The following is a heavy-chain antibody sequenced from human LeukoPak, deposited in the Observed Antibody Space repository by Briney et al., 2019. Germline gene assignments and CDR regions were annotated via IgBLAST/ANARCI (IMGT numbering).Heavy chain of an antibody. CDR2: INPSSGGT. Sequence: ASVKVSCKASGYTFTGYYMHWVRQAPGQGLEWMGWINPSSGGTNYAQKFQGRVTMTRDTSISTAYMELSRLRSDDTAVYYCARALGYSYGYGLDYWGQGTLVTVSS. J-gene: IGHJ4*02. CDR1: GYTFTGYY. CDR3: ARALGYSYGYGLDY. V-gene: IGHV1-2*02. D-gene: IGHD5-18*01.